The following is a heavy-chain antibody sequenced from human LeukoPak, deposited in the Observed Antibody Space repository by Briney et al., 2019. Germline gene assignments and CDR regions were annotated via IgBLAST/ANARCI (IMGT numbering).Heavy chain of an antibody. CDR2: ISYSGST. CDR1: GGSITSSKYF. V-gene: IGHV4-39*07. Sequence: SETLSLACAVSGGSITSSKYFWGWIRQPPGKELELIGIISYSGSTDHNPSLKSRVTISTDTSTNQFSLKLTSVTAADTAVYYCARVDLGDGYTHWYFDLWGRGTLVTVSS. D-gene: IGHD5-24*01. CDR3: ARVDLGDGYTHWYFDL. J-gene: IGHJ2*01.